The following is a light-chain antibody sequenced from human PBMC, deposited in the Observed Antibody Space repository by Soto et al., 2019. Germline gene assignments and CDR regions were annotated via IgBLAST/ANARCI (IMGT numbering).Light chain of an antibody. CDR2: IAS. V-gene: IGKV1-13*02. Sequence: AIQLTQSPSSLSAFVGDRVTITCRASQGITSALAWYQQKPGKAPKLLISIASSLESGVPSRFSGSGSGTDFTLTISSLQPEDFATYFCQQFNSYPITVGQGTRLEIK. CDR3: QQFNSYPIT. CDR1: QGITSA. J-gene: IGKJ5*01.